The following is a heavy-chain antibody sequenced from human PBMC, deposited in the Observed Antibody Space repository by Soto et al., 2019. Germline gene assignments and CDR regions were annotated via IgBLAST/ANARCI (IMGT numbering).Heavy chain of an antibody. D-gene: IGHD2-21*02. CDR1: GGSISSYY. J-gene: IGHJ5*02. V-gene: IGHV4-59*01. CDR3: ARDSFGGDYWLDP. Sequence: PSETLSXTXTVSGGSISSYYWSWIRQPPGKGLEWIGYIYYSGSTNYNPSLKSRVTISVDTSKNQFSLKLSSVTAADTAVYYCARDSFGGDYWLDPWGQGTLVTVSS. CDR2: IYYSGST.